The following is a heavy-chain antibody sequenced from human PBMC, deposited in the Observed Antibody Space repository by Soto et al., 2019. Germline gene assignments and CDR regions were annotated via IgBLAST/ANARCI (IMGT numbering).Heavy chain of an antibody. Sequence: ASVKVSRKASGYSFSTYDISWLRQAPGQGPEWMGRISPKNGNTNYAQNFQDRVTMAADTSSSTAYMELSSLGSDDTAVYFCAKTSMRGGYFAYDLDYWGQGTLVTVSS. J-gene: IGHJ4*02. CDR2: ISPKNGNT. D-gene: IGHD5-12*01. CDR1: GYSFSTYD. V-gene: IGHV1-18*04. CDR3: AKTSMRGGYFAYDLDY.